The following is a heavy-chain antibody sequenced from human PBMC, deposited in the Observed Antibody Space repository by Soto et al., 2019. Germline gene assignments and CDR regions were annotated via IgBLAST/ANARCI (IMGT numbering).Heavy chain of an antibody. Sequence: EVQLLESGGGLVQPGGSLRLSCAASGFTFSSYAMRWVRQAPGKGLEWVSSISGSGGSTYYADSVKGRFTISRDNSKNTLYLQMNSLRAEDTAVYYCAKALRFLEWFPFDYWGQGTLVTVSS. CDR3: AKALRFLEWFPFDY. CDR1: GFTFSSYA. D-gene: IGHD3-3*01. J-gene: IGHJ4*02. V-gene: IGHV3-23*01. CDR2: ISGSGGST.